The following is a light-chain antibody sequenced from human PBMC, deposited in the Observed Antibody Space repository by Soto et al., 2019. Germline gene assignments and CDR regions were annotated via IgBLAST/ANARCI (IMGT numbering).Light chain of an antibody. CDR3: QQRSDWPRN. Sequence: DIQMTQSPSSVSACVGDRVTITRRARYDVSSWLAWYQQRPGKAPKLLIYAASSLQSGVPSRFSGRGSGAEFTLTVSSLEPDDVAAYYCQQRSDWPRNFGGGTKVDIK. CDR1: YDVSSW. J-gene: IGKJ4*01. V-gene: IGKV1-12*01. CDR2: AAS.